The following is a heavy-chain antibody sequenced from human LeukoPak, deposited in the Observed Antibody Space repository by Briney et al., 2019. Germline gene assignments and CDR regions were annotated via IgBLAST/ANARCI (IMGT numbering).Heavy chain of an antibody. J-gene: IGHJ4*02. V-gene: IGHV1-2*02. CDR1: GYTFTDYY. CDR2: INPISGGT. D-gene: IGHD5-24*01. CDR3: ASRDGPQWAFDY. Sequence: GASVKVSCKASGYTFTDYYIHWVRQAPGQGLEWMGWINPISGGTNYAQKFQGRVTMTSDTSTAYMELSRLTSDDTAVYYCASRDGPQWAFDYWGQGTLVTVSS.